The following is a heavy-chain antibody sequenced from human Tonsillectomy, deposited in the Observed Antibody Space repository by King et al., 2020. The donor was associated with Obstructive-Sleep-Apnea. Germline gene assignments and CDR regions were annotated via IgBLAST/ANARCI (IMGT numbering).Heavy chain of an antibody. J-gene: IGHJ4*02. CDR2: ISWHSGSI. Sequence: VQLVESGGGLVQPGRSLRLSCAASVFTFDDYAMHWVRPAPGKGLEWVSGISWHSGSIGYADSVKGRFTISRDNAKNSLYLQMNSLRAEDTALYYCAKDKEAVAGTVDYWGQGTLVTVSS. CDR3: AKDKEAVAGTVDY. V-gene: IGHV3-9*01. D-gene: IGHD6-19*01. CDR1: VFTFDDYA.